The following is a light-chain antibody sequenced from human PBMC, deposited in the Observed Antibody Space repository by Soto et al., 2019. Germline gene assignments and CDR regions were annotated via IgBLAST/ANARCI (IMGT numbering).Light chain of an antibody. J-gene: IGKJ1*01. CDR1: QSISTW. CDR2: KAS. CDR3: QQYNSYSRT. V-gene: IGKV1-5*03. Sequence: DIQMTQSPSTLSASVGDRVTITCRANQSISTWLAWYQQEPGKAPKLLIYKASHLDSGVPSRFSGSGSGTEFTLTISSLQPDDFATYSCQQYNSYSRTFGQGTKVEIK.